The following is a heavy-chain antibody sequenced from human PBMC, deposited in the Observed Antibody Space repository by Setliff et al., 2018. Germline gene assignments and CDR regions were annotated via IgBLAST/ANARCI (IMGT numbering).Heavy chain of an antibody. J-gene: IGHJ4*02. D-gene: IGHD1-26*01. CDR2: IDYTGNT. Sequence: PSETLSLTCTVSGGSISTDHYYWGWIRQPPGKGLEWIGSIDYTGNTWHNPSLKSRVTISVDTSKNQFSLNLSPVTAADTAVYYCAAPGGGSYRFWGQGTLVTVSS. CDR3: AAPGGGSYRF. CDR1: GGSISTDHYY. V-gene: IGHV4-39*01.